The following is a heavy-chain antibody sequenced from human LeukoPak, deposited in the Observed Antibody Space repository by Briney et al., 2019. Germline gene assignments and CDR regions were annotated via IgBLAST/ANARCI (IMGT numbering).Heavy chain of an antibody. V-gene: IGHV4-4*02. D-gene: IGHD5-18*01. CDR1: GGSISGSNW. CDR2: IYHSGKT. CDR3: ASRGHSYDLGRGGAFDF. J-gene: IGHJ3*01. Sequence: NPSETLSLTCAVSGGSISGSNWWSWVRQPPGKGLEWIGEIYHSGKTNYNPSLQSQVTISVDKSRNQFSLKLSYVTAADTSVYYCASRGHSYDLGRGGAFDFWGQGTMVTVSS.